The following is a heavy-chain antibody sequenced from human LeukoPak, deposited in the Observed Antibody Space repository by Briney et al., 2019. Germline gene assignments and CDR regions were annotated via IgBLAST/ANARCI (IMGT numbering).Heavy chain of an antibody. CDR1: GYTFTGYY. Sequence: ASVKVSCKASGYTFTGYYMHWVRQAPGQGLEWMGWINPNSGGTNYAQKFQGRVTMTTDTSISTAYMELSRLRSDDTAVQCSARGDVSYDSSGYCYYWGQGTLVTVSS. J-gene: IGHJ4*02. V-gene: IGHV1-2*02. D-gene: IGHD3-22*01. CDR3: ARGDVSYDSSGYCYY. CDR2: INPNSGGT.